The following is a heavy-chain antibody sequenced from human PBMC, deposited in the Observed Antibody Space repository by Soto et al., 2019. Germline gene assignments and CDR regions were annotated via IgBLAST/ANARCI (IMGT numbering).Heavy chain of an antibody. Sequence: GGSLRLSCAASGFTFSDYYMSWIRQAPGKGLEWVSYISSSSSYTNYADPVKGRFTISRDNAKNSLYLQMNSLRAEDTAVYYCARSSSWSPNWFDPWGQGTLVTVSS. CDR2: ISSSSSYT. V-gene: IGHV3-11*06. CDR3: ARSSSWSPNWFDP. CDR1: GFTFSDYY. D-gene: IGHD6-13*01. J-gene: IGHJ5*02.